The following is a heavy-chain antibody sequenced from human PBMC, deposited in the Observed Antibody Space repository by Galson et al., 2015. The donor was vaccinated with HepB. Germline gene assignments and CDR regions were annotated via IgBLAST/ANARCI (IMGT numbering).Heavy chain of an antibody. D-gene: IGHD6-6*01. CDR3: VKDLGRVRHVRGY. CDR1: GFTFSFYT. J-gene: IGHJ4*02. Sequence: SLRLSCAASGFTFSFYTMHWVRRAPGRGLEWVSSITGNSESTHYADSVKGRFTISRDNADNLVYVEMNGLRAEDTAVYYCVKDLGRVRHVRGYWGQGTLVPVSS. V-gene: IGHV3-21*06. CDR2: ITGNSEST.